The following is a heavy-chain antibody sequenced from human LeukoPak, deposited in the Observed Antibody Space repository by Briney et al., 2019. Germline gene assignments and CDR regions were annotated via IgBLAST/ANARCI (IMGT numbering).Heavy chain of an antibody. J-gene: IGHJ4*02. Sequence: ASVKVSCKASGYTFTSYYMHWVRQAPGQGLEWMGIINPSGGSTSYAQKFQGRVTMTRNTSISTAYMELSSLRSEDTAVYYCARELGIAAAGKNDYWGQGTLVTVSS. CDR1: GYTFTSYY. CDR3: ARELGIAAAGKNDY. CDR2: INPSGGST. V-gene: IGHV1-46*01. D-gene: IGHD6-13*01.